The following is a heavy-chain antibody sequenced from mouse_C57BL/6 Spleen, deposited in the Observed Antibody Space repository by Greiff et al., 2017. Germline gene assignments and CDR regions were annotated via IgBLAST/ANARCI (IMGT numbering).Heavy chain of an antibody. CDR1: GYTFTSYW. D-gene: IGHD1-1*02. J-gene: IGHJ1*03. Sequence: QVHVKQPGTELVKPGASVKLSCKASGYTFTSYWMHWVKQRPGQGLEWIGNINPSNGGTNYNEKFKSKATLTVDKSSSTAYMQLSSLTSEDSAVYYCARWGVLWSHWYFDVWGTGTTVTVSS. CDR2: INPSNGGT. CDR3: ARWGVLWSHWYFDV. V-gene: IGHV1-53*01.